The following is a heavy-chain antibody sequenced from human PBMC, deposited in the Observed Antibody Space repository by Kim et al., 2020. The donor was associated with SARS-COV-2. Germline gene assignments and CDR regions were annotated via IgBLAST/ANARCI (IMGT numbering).Heavy chain of an antibody. D-gene: IGHD2-8*01. V-gene: IGHV3-21*06. CDR3: AREGILIPDIDY. CDR1: GFTFINYS. CDR2: ISGSGRYI. J-gene: IGHJ4*02. Sequence: GGSLRLSCAASGFTFINYSMNWVRQAPGKGLEWVASISGSGRYIDLADSVKGRFTISRDNTKNSVFLQMNSLRVEDTALYYCAREGILIPDIDYWGQGTLVTVSS.